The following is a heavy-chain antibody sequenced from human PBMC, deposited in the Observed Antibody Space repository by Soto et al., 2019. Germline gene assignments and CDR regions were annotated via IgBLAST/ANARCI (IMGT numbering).Heavy chain of an antibody. CDR2: IYYSGST. J-gene: IGHJ4*02. CDR1: GGSVSSGSYY. CDR3: ARKYIVGATKTYYFDY. Sequence: LSLTCTVSGGSVSSGSYYWSWIRQPPGKGLEWIGYIYYSGSTNYNPSLKSRVTISVDTSKNQFSLKLSSVTAADTAVYYCARKYIVGATKTYYFDYWGQGTLVTVSS. V-gene: IGHV4-61*01. D-gene: IGHD1-26*01.